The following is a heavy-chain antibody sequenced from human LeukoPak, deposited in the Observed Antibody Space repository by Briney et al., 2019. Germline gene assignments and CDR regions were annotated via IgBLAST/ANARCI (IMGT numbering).Heavy chain of an antibody. CDR2: SYSDSNT. V-gene: IGHV3-53*01. D-gene: IGHD3-3*01. CDR1: GFTVSNNF. CDR3: ARDSQKLRFLEWLLWFDY. J-gene: IGHJ4*02. Sequence: PGGSLRLSCTASGFTVSNNFMSWVRQAPGKGLEWVSISYSDSNTNYADSVKGRFTISRDNAKNSLYLQMNSLRDEDTAVYYCARDSQKLRFLEWLLWFDYWGQGTLVTVSS.